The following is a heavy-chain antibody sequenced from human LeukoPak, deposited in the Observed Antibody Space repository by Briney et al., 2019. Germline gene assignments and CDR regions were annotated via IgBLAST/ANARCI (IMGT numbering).Heavy chain of an antibody. Sequence: GASVKVSCKASGYTFTSYDINWVRQATGQGREWMGWMNPNSGNTGYAQKFKGRVTMTRNTSISTAYMELSSLRSEDTAVYYCARSHYYYYMDVWGKGTTVTVSS. J-gene: IGHJ6*03. CDR1: GYTFTSYD. V-gene: IGHV1-8*01. CDR3: ARSHYYYYMDV. CDR2: MNPNSGNT.